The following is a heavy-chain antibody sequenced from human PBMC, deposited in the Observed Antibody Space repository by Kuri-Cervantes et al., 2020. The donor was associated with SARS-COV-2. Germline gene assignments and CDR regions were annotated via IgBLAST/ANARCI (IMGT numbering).Heavy chain of an antibody. Sequence: GSLRLSCSVSGVSINNYWSWIRQPPGKGLEWIAYIYYSGSPNYNPSLKSRVTISVDMSKDQFSLKLSSVTAADTAVYFCAGDVPVYGALDFWGQGTRVTVSS. CDR3: AGDVPVYGALDF. CDR2: IYYSGSP. V-gene: IGHV4-59*01. D-gene: IGHD4-17*01. CDR1: GVSINNY. J-gene: IGHJ4*02.